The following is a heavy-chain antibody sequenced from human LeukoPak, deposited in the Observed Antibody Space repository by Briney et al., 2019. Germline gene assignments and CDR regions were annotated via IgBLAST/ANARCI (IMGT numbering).Heavy chain of an antibody. CDR3: ASYPRNYQRPQAPAFDI. CDR1: GFTFSSYS. CDR2: ISSSSYI. D-gene: IGHD1-7*01. J-gene: IGHJ3*02. Sequence: GGSLRLSCAASGFTFSSYSMNWVRQAPGKGLEWVSSISSSSYIHYADSVKGRFTISRDNAKNSLYLQMNSLRAEDTAVYYCASYPRNYQRPQAPAFDIWGQGTMVTVSS. V-gene: IGHV3-21*01.